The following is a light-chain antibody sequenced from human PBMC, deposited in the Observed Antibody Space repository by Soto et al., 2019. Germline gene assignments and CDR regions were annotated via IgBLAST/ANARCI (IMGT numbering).Light chain of an antibody. V-gene: IGKV3-20*01. CDR3: KQYGTSPLT. J-gene: IGKJ4*01. Sequence: EIVVTQSPATLSLSPGARATLSCRASQSIRNNYVAWYQQKPGQAPRLLIYGASNRATGIPDRFSGSESGTDFTLTISRLEPEDFAVYYCKQYGTSPLTFGGGTKVEIK. CDR2: GAS. CDR1: QSIRNNY.